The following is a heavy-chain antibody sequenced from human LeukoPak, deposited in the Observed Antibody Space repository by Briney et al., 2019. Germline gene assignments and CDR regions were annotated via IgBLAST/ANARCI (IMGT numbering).Heavy chain of an antibody. CDR3: ARDSENGTDGYHSRGFDY. CDR1: GGTFSSYT. Sequence: ASVKVSCKASGGTFSSYTISWVRQAPGQGLEWMGGIIPILGTANYAQKFQGRVTITRDTSASTAYMELSSLRSEDTAVYYCARDSENGTDGYHSRGFDYWGQGTLVTVSS. D-gene: IGHD5-24*01. V-gene: IGHV1-69*16. CDR2: IIPILGTA. J-gene: IGHJ4*02.